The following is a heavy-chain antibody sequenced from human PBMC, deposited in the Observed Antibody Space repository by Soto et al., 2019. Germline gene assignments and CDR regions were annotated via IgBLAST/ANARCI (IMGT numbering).Heavy chain of an antibody. D-gene: IGHD3-10*01. CDR1: GFTFSNYG. CDR3: ARAYYFGSGTSYTLYY. Sequence: PGGSLRLSCAASGFTFSNYGMHWVRQAPGKGLEWVAVISDDGVSKYYADSVQGRFTISRDNSESVVLLQMNSLRPDDTALYFCARAYYFGSGTSYTLYYWGRGTQVTVSS. V-gene: IGHV3-30*03. J-gene: IGHJ4*02. CDR2: ISDDGVSK.